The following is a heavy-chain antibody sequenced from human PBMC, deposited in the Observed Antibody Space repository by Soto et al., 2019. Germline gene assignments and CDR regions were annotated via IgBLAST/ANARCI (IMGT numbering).Heavy chain of an antibody. CDR2: ITHLENT. CDR1: GASINYGGYS. D-gene: IGHD2-21*01. CDR3: VRCGGNAPFEY. Sequence: QLRLQESGSGVVETSESLSLTCTVFGASINYGGYSWSWIRQSPGRGLEWIGHITHLENTYFNPSFKSRLSMSIDRAKNQFSLKLTSMTAADKGRYFCVRCGGNAPFEYWGQGILVTVSS. V-gene: IGHV4-30-2*06. J-gene: IGHJ4*02.